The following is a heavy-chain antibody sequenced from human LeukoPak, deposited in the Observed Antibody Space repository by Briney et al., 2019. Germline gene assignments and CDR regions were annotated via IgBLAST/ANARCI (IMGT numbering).Heavy chain of an antibody. Sequence: GASVRVSCKASGYTFTGYYMHWVRQAPGQGLEWMGWINPNSGGTNYAQKFQGRVTMTRDTSISTAYMELTRLRSDDTAVYYCARDNGDYWFDYWGQGTLVTVSS. CDR1: GYTFTGYY. J-gene: IGHJ4*02. D-gene: IGHD4-17*01. CDR3: ARDNGDYWFDY. CDR2: INPNSGGT. V-gene: IGHV1-2*02.